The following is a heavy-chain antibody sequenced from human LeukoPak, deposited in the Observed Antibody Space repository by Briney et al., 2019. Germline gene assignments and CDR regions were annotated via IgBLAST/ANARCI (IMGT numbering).Heavy chain of an antibody. D-gene: IGHD2/OR15-2a*01. J-gene: IGHJ4*02. V-gene: IGHV3-21*01. CDR2: ISSSRGYK. Sequence: GVSLRLLCAASVFSLSSFSMNWVRQAPGKGLEWVSSISSSRGYKYYTDSVKGRFTISRDNAKNSVYLKMNSLTTEDTAIYYCARDTNFCPGDYWGQGTLVTVSS. CDR1: VFSLSSFS. CDR3: ARDTNFCPGDY.